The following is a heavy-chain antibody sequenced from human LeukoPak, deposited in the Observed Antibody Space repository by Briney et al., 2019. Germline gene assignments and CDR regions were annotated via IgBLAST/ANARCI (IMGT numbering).Heavy chain of an antibody. Sequence: GGSLRLSCAASGNYWMHWVRQAPGKGLVWVSHINSDGSWTGYADSVKGRFTISKDNAKNTVYLQMNNLRAEDTAVYYCVSFYEAYWGRGTLVTVSS. CDR1: GNYW. D-gene: IGHD2-2*01. CDR2: INSDGSWT. CDR3: VSFYEAY. J-gene: IGHJ4*02. V-gene: IGHV3-74*01.